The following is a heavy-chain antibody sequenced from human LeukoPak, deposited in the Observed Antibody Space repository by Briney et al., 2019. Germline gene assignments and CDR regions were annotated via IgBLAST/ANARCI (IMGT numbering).Heavy chain of an antibody. J-gene: IGHJ3*02. Sequence: PSETLSLTCAVYGGSFSGYYWSWIRQPPGKGLEWIGEINHSGSTNYNPSLKSRVTISVDKSKNQFSLKLSSVTAADTAVYYCARDVETGYCSSTSCYGYDAFDIWGQGTMVTVSS. CDR3: ARDVETGYCSSTSCYGYDAFDI. V-gene: IGHV4-34*01. CDR2: INHSGST. D-gene: IGHD2-2*01. CDR1: GGSFSGYY.